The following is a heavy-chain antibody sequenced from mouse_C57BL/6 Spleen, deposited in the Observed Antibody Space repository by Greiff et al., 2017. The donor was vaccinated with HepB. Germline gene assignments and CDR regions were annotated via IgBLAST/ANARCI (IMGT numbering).Heavy chain of an antibody. D-gene: IGHD1-1*01. CDR1: GFTFSDFY. Sequence: EVQLVESGGGLVQSGRSLRLSCATSGFTFSDFYMEWVRQAPGKGLEWIAASRNKANDYTTEYSASVKGRFIVSRDTSQSILYLQMNALRAEDTAIYYCARARITTGYAMDYWGQGTSVTVSS. CDR2: SRNKANDYTT. J-gene: IGHJ4*01. V-gene: IGHV7-1*01. CDR3: ARARITTGYAMDY.